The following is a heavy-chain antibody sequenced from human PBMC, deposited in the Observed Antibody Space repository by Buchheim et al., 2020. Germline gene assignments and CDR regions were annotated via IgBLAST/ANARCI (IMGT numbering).Heavy chain of an antibody. CDR3: AKDLGLVVINGFDY. D-gene: IGHD3-22*01. CDR1: GFTFSSYA. V-gene: IGHV3-23*01. CDR2: ISTSGGST. Sequence: QLLESGGGSVQPGGSLRLSCVASGFTFSSYAMSWARQAPGKGLEWVSGISTSGGSTHYADSVRGRFTISRDNSKNKGYLHVNSLRAEDTAIYYCAKDLGLVVINGFDYWGQGTL. J-gene: IGHJ4*02.